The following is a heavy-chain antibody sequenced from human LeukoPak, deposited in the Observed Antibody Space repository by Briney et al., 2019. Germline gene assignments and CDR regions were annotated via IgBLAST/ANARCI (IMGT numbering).Heavy chain of an antibody. D-gene: IGHD5-24*01. Sequence: ASVKVSCKASGYTFTGYYMHWVRHPPGQGLGWMGRINPNSGGTNYAQKFQGRVTMTRDTSISTSYMELSRLRSDDTAVYYCARDLRGDGYNADYWGQGTLDTVSS. CDR1: GYTFTGYY. CDR3: ARDLRGDGYNADY. J-gene: IGHJ4*02. CDR2: INPNSGGT. V-gene: IGHV1-2*06.